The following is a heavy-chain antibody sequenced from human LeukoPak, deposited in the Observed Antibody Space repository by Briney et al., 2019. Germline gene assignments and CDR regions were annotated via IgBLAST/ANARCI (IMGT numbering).Heavy chain of an antibody. CDR3: ARRERLGPDF. CDR2: IHYSGSS. J-gene: IGHJ4*02. Sequence: SETLCLTCIVSGDSIIGYYWSWIRQPPGKGLEWIGYIHYSGSSNYNPSLQSRVTISVDTSRGHFSLKLSSATAADTAVYYCARRERLGPDFWGQGTLVTVSS. V-gene: IGHV4-59*01. D-gene: IGHD1-1*01. CDR1: GDSIIGYY.